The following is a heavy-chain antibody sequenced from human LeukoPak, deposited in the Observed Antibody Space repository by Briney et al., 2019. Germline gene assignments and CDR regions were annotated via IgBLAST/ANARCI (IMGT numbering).Heavy chain of an antibody. D-gene: IGHD3-3*01. CDR1: GFTFSSYA. Sequence: PGGSLRLSCAASGFTFSSYAMSWVRQAPGKGLEWVSAISGSGGSTYYADSVKGRFTISRDNSKNTLYLQMNSLRAEDTAVYYCAKESFGADSWSGYGWFDPWGQGTLVTVSS. V-gene: IGHV3-23*01. J-gene: IGHJ5*02. CDR3: AKESFGADSWSGYGWFDP. CDR2: ISGSGGST.